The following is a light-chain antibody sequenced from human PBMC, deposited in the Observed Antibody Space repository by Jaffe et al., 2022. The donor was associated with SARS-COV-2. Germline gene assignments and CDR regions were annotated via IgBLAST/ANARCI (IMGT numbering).Light chain of an antibody. Sequence: DIQMTQSPSSLSASVGDRVTITCRASQGISNNLAWYQQKPGKVPKLLIYAASTLQSGVPSRFSGSGFGTDFTLTISSLQPEDVATYYCHKCDTAPRTFGQGTKVEIK. CDR1: QGISNN. V-gene: IGKV1-27*01. J-gene: IGKJ1*01. CDR3: HKCDTAPRT. CDR2: AAS.